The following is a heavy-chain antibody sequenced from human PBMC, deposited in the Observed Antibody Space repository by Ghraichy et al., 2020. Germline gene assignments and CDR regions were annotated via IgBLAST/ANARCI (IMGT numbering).Heavy chain of an antibody. D-gene: IGHD3-3*01. V-gene: IGHV3-23*01. Sequence: GGSLRLSCAASGFTFSSYAMSWVRQAPGKGLEWVSAISGSGGSTYYADSVKGRFTISRDNSKNTLYLQMNSLRAEDTAVYYCAKDQGIRTRFLEWLHDAFDIWGQGTMVTVSS. J-gene: IGHJ3*02. CDR1: GFTFSSYA. CDR3: AKDQGIRTRFLEWLHDAFDI. CDR2: ISGSGGST.